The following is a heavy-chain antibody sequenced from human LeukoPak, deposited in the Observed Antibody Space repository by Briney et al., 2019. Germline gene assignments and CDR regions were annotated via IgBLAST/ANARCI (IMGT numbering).Heavy chain of an antibody. CDR1: RFTSSNYE. D-gene: IGHD3-10*01. CDR3: ARGSDSAYGY. J-gene: IGHJ4*02. Sequence: GGSLRLSCAASRFTSSNYEMNWVRQTIGHGLEWFSIIGFAGDTYYPGTVRGRLTISRENATNSLYLQMNSLRVEDTLLCLCARGSDSAYGYWGQVTLVTVS. CDR2: IGFAGDT. V-gene: IGHV3-13*04.